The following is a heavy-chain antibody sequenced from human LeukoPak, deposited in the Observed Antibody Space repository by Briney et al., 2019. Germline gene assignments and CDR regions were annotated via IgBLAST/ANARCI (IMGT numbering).Heavy chain of an antibody. Sequence: SETLSLTCTVSGGSISSYYWSWIRQPPGKGLEWIGYIYYSGSTNYNPSLKSRVTISIDTSKNQFSLKLSSVTAADTAVYYCARGDYVDWFDPWGQGTLVTVSS. CDR2: IYYSGST. CDR1: GGSISSYY. J-gene: IGHJ5*02. V-gene: IGHV4-59*01. CDR3: ARGDYVDWFDP. D-gene: IGHD3-10*02.